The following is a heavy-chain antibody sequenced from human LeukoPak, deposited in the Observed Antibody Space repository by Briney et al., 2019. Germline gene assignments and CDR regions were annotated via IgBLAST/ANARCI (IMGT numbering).Heavy chain of an antibody. Sequence: PGGSLRLSCAASGFTFSSYWMSWVRQAPGKGLEGVANIKQDGSEKYYVDSVKGRFTISRDNAKNSLYLQMNSLRAEDTAVYYCASRDGYLKNSPEGFDYWGQGTLVTVSS. V-gene: IGHV3-7*01. CDR1: GFTFSSYW. CDR2: IKQDGSEK. J-gene: IGHJ4*02. CDR3: ASRDGYLKNSPEGFDY. D-gene: IGHD5-24*01.